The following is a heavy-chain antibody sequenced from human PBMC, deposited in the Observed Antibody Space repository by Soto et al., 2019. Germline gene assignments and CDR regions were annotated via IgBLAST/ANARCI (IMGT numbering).Heavy chain of an antibody. CDR2: ISSSGSTI. CDR3: ARVIDKMIAARPDPFDI. Sequence: SLRLSCAASGFTFSSYEMNWVRQAPGKGLEWVSYISSSGSTIYYADSVKGRFTISRDNAKNSLYLQMNSLRAEDTAVYYCARVIDKMIAARPDPFDIWGQGTMVTVSS. J-gene: IGHJ3*02. CDR1: GFTFSSYE. D-gene: IGHD6-6*01. V-gene: IGHV3-48*03.